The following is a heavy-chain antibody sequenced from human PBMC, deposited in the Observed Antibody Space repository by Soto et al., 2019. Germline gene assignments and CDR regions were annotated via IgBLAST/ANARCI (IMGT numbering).Heavy chain of an antibody. CDR1: GFTFSSYG. D-gene: IGHD6-13*01. CDR2: ISYDGSNK. CDR3: AKDSTPLYIAAAGMDY. Sequence: QVQLVESGGGVVQPGRSLRLSCAASGFTFSSYGMHWVRQAPGKGLEWVAVISYDGSNKYYADSVKGRFTISRDNSKNXLYLQMNSLRAEDTAVYYCAKDSTPLYIAAAGMDYWGQGTLVTVSS. V-gene: IGHV3-30*18. J-gene: IGHJ4*02.